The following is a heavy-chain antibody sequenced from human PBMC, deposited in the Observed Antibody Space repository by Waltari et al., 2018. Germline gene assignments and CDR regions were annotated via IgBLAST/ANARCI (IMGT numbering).Heavy chain of an antibody. CDR1: GDSVSSNSVL. J-gene: IGHJ4*02. Sequence: QVQLQQSGPGLVKPSQTLSLTCAISGDSVSSNSVLWNWIRQSPSSGLEWLGRTYYRSKWYNDSALSVKSRISIYADTSKNQISLQLSSVTPEDTAVYYCSRGGSGINAGRFDLWGQGILVTVSS. CDR2: TYYRSKWYN. D-gene: IGHD3-10*01. CDR3: SRGGSGINAGRFDL. V-gene: IGHV6-1*01.